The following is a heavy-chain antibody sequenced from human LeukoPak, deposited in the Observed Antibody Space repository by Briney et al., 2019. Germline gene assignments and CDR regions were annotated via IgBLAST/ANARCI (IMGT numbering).Heavy chain of an antibody. V-gene: IGHV4-59*01. D-gene: IGHD3-22*01. Sequence: SETLSLTCTVSGGSISSYYWSWIRQPPGKGLEWIGYIYYSGSTNYNPSRKSRVTISVDTSKNQFSLKLSSVTAADTAVYYCAKYYYDSSGPNWYFDLWGRGTLVTVSS. J-gene: IGHJ2*01. CDR3: AKYYYDSSGPNWYFDL. CDR1: GGSISSYY. CDR2: IYYSGST.